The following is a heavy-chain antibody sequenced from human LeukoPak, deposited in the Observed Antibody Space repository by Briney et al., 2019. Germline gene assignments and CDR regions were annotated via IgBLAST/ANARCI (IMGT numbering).Heavy chain of an antibody. CDR2: ISGSGGGT. CDR1: GFTFSSYA. Sequence: PGGSLRLSCAASGFTFSSYAMSWVRQAPGKGLEWVSTISGSGGGTYYADSVKGRFTISRDNSKNTLYLEMNSLRVDDTAVYYCAKDRTWGLDYWGQGTLVTVSS. J-gene: IGHJ4*02. V-gene: IGHV3-23*01. D-gene: IGHD7-27*01. CDR3: AKDRTWGLDY.